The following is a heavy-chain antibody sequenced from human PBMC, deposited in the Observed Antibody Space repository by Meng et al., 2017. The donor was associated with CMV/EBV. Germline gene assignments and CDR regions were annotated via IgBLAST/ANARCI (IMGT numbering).Heavy chain of an antibody. J-gene: IGHJ6*02. CDR2: IIPIFGTA. CDR1: VGTFSSYA. CDR3: ARGDSYNYYYYYGMDV. V-gene: IGHV1-69*05. D-gene: IGHD2-21*01. Sequence: SVKVSCKASVGTFSSYAISWVRQAPGQGLEWMGGIIPIFGTANYAQKFQGRVTITTDESTSTAYMELSSLRSEDTAVYYCARGDSYNYYYYYGMDVWGQGTTVTVSS.